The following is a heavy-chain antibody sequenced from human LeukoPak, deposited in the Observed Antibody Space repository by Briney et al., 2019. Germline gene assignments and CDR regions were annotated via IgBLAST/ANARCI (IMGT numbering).Heavy chain of an antibody. J-gene: IGHJ4*02. CDR1: GGSISSYY. D-gene: IGHD3-22*01. V-gene: IGHV4-59*01. Sequence: SETLSLTCTVSGGSISSYYWSGIRQPTGKGLERIGYIYYSGSTNYNPSPKSRVTISVDTCKNQFSRRLSSVTAADTAVYYCARDSGSGYGVVGYWGQGSLVTVSS. CDR2: IYYSGST. CDR3: ARDSGSGYGVVGY.